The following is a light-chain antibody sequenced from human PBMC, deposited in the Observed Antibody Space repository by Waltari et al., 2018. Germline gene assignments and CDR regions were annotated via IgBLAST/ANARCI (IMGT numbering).Light chain of an antibody. V-gene: IGLV1-51*02. J-gene: IGLJ7*01. CDR2: EDG. CDR1: SSNIGNNY. CDR3: GTWDSSLSGAV. Sequence: QSVLTQPPSVSAAPGQRVTISCSGGSSNIGNNYVSWYRQFPGTAPKLTIYEDGERPSGSPGRCSGSKSGTSATLDITGLQAGDEADYYCGTWDSSLSGAVFGGGTHLTVL.